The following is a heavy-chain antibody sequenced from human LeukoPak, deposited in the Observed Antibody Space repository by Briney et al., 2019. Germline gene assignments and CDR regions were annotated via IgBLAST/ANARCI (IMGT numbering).Heavy chain of an antibody. D-gene: IGHD2-21*02. CDR2: INPSGAST. V-gene: IGHV1-46*01. J-gene: IGHJ4*02. Sequence: GASVKVSCKASGYTFTSYYMHWVRQAPGQGLEWMGIINPSGASTSYAQKFQGRVTMTRDTSTSTVYMELSRLTSEDTAVYYCARGPPGENCGHDCYSVIFDYWGQGTLVTVSS. CDR3: ARGPPGENCGHDCYSVIFDY. CDR1: GYTFTSYY.